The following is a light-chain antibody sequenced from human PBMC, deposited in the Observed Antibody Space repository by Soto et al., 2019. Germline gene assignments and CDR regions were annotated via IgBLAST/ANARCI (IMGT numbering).Light chain of an antibody. V-gene: IGKV3-15*01. Sequence: EIVMTQSPATLSVSPGERATPSCRASQSVSSNLAWYQQKPGQAPRLLIYGASTRATGIPARFSGSGSGTEFTLTISSLQSEDFAIYYCQQYNNWPPGRAFGQGTKVEIK. CDR2: GAS. CDR1: QSVSSN. J-gene: IGKJ1*01. CDR3: QQYNNWPPGRA.